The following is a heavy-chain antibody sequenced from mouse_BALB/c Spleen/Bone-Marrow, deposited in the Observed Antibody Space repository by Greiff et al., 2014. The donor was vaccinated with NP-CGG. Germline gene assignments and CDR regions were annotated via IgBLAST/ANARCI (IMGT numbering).Heavy chain of an antibody. CDR3: IIYRYDEDAMDY. D-gene: IGHD2-12*01. Sequence: EVMLVESGTVLPRPGTSVRMSCKASGYSFTSYWMHWVKQRPGQGLEWIGAIYPGNSEISYNQKFKGKAKLTAVTSASTAYMELSSLTNEDSAVYYCIIYRYDEDAMDYWGQGTSVTVSS. CDR1: GYSFTSYW. J-gene: IGHJ4*01. V-gene: IGHV1-5*01. CDR2: IYPGNSEI.